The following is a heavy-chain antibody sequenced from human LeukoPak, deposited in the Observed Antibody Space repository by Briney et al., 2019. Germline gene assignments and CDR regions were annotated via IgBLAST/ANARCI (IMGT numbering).Heavy chain of an antibody. V-gene: IGHV1-8*01. D-gene: IGHD3-9*01. Sequence: ASVKVSCKASGYTFTSYDINWVRQATGQGLEWMGWMNPNSGNTGYAQKFQGRVTMTRNTSISTAYMELSSLRSEDTAVYYCARGARLLRYFGWLLRGYYFDYWGQGTLVTVSS. J-gene: IGHJ4*02. CDR3: ARGARLLRYFGWLLRGYYFDY. CDR1: GYTFTSYD. CDR2: MNPNSGNT.